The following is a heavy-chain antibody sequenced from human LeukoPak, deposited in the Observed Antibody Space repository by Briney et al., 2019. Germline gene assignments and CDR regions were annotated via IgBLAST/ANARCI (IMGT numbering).Heavy chain of an antibody. V-gene: IGHV3-23*01. CDR3: AKVPWDIVLMVYATFDY. Sequence: PGGSPRLSCAASGFTFSSYAMSWVRQAPGKGLEWVSAISGSGGSTYYADSVKGRFTISRDNSKNTLYLQMNSLRAEDTAVYYCAKVPWDIVLMVYATFDYWGQGTLVTVSS. J-gene: IGHJ4*02. CDR2: ISGSGGST. D-gene: IGHD2-8*01. CDR1: GFTFSSYA.